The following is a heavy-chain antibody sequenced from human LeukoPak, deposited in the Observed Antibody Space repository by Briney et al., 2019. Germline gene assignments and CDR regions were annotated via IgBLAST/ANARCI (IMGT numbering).Heavy chain of an antibody. CDR1: GGSFSGYY. Sequence: PSETLSLTCAVYGGSFSGYYWSWIRQPPGKGLEWIGEINHSGSTNYNPSLKSRVTISVDTSKNQFSLKLSSVTAADTAVYYCARVSSGYSYVDYWGQGTLVTVSS. CDR2: INHSGST. V-gene: IGHV4-34*01. J-gene: IGHJ4*02. CDR3: ARVSSGYSYVDY. D-gene: IGHD5-18*01.